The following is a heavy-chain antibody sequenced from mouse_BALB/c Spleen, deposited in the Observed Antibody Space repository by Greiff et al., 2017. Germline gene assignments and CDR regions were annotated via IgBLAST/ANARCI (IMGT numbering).Heavy chain of an antibody. CDR1: GFTFSSSG. J-gene: IGHJ3*01. Sequence: EVQGVESGGGLVQPGGSLKLSCAASGFTFSSSGMSWVRQTPDQSLELVATINSNGGSTYYPDSVKGRFTISRDNAKNTLYLQLSSLTSEDTAMYYCARHYDGHYELAYWGQGTLVTVSA. V-gene: IGHV5-6-3*01. CDR3: ARHYDGHYELAY. CDR2: INSNGGST. D-gene: IGHD2-3*01.